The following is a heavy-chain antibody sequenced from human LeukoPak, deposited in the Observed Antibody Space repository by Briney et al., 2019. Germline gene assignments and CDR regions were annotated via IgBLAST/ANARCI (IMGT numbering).Heavy chain of an antibody. CDR2: IYYSGGT. J-gene: IGHJ4*02. CDR1: GGSIISYY. CDR3: ARLQRNYDILTAYTFDY. V-gene: IGHV4-59*08. Sequence: PSETLSLTCTVSGGSIISYYWGWIRQPPGEGLGWIGYIYYSGGTSYNPSLKSRVTISVGTSKNQFSLKLSSVTAADTAVYYCARLQRNYDILTAYTFDYWGQGTLVTVSS. D-gene: IGHD3-9*01.